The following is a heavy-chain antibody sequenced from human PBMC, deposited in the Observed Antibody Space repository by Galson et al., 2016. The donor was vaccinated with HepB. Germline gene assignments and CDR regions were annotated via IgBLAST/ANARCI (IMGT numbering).Heavy chain of an antibody. V-gene: IGHV3-30*18. J-gene: IGHJ6*04. CDR1: GFTFSSFG. CDR3: AKDPSSYGSNYYYGMDV. Sequence: SLRLSCAASGFTFSSFGMHWVRQGPGKGLEWVAVISYDGSKKYYADSVKGRFTISRDNSKNTLYVQMNSLRAEDTAVYYCAKDPSSYGSNYYYGMDVWGKGTTVTVSS. D-gene: IGHD6-13*01. CDR2: ISYDGSKK.